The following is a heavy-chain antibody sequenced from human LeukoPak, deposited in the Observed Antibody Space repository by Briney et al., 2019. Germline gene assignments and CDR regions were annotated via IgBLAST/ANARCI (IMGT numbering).Heavy chain of an antibody. CDR1: GFTFSNYW. Sequence: GGSLRLSCAASGFTFSNYWISWVRQAPGKGLEGVANINQDGRENNCVDSVRGRFTISRDNAKNSLYLQMNSLRAEDTAVYYCARDRGFLSFDYWGQGTQVTVSS. J-gene: IGHJ4*02. CDR3: ARDRGFLSFDY. D-gene: IGHD2/OR15-2a*01. CDR2: INQDGREN. V-gene: IGHV3-7*01.